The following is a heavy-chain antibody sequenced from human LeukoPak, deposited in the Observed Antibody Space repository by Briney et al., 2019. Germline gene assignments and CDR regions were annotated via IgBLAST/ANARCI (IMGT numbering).Heavy chain of an antibody. V-gene: IGHV1-2*02. D-gene: IGHD1-1*01. Sequence: GASVKVSCKASGYTFTGYYMHWVRQAPGQGLEWMGWINPNSGGTNYAQKFQDRVTITRDRSMSTAYMELSSLRSEDTAMYYCARSQERGGYFDYWGQGTLVTVSS. CDR2: INPNSGGT. CDR3: ARSQERGGYFDY. J-gene: IGHJ4*02. CDR1: GYTFTGYY.